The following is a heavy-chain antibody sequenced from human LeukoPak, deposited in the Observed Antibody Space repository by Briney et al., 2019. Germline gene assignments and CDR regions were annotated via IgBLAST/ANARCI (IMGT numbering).Heavy chain of an antibody. J-gene: IGHJ5*02. D-gene: IGHD2-2*01. CDR1: GFTFSSYA. CDR3: ARLRVPAAPSGHWFDP. CDR2: ISGSGGST. Sequence: GGSLRLSCAASGFTFSSYAMSWVRQAPGKGLEWVSAISGSGGSTYYADSVKGRFTISRDNSKNTLYLQMNSLRAEDTAVYYCARLRVPAAPSGHWFDPWGQGTLVTVSS. V-gene: IGHV3-23*01.